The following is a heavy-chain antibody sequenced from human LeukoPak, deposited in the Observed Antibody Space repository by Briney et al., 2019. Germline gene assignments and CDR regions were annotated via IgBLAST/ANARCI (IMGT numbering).Heavy chain of an antibody. J-gene: IGHJ5*02. CDR3: ARHGSHYDYVWGSYRYNWFDP. CDR1: GGSISSYY. CDR2: IYYSGST. D-gene: IGHD3-16*02. Sequence: TSETLSLTCTVSGGSISSYYWSWIRQPPGKGLEWIGYIYYSGSTNYNPSLKSRVTISVDTSKNQFSLKLSSVTAADTAVYYCARHGSHYDYVWGSYRYNWFDPWGQGTLVTVSS. V-gene: IGHV4-59*08.